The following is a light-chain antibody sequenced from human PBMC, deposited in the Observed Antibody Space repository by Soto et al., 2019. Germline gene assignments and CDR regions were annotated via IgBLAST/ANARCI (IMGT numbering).Light chain of an antibody. V-gene: IGLV1-44*01. J-gene: IGLJ2*01. CDR2: SND. CDR1: NSNIGRNT. Sequence: QSVLTQPPSASGTPGQGVTISCSGSNSNIGRNTVSWYQQVPGTAPKSLIYSNDQRPSGVPDRISGSRSGTSASLAISGLQSGDEAEYYCAAWDDTLGARVFGGGTKLTVL. CDR3: AAWDDTLGARV.